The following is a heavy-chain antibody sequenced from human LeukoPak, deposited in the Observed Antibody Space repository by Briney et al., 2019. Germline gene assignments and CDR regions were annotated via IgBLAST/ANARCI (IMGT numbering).Heavy chain of an antibody. V-gene: IGHV1-69*13. Sequence: GASVKVSCKASGGTFSGYAISWVRQAPGQGLEWMGGIIPIFGTANYAQKFQGRVTITADESTSTAYMELSSLRSEDTAVYYCATQPPTGTTLGGEIDYWDQGTLVTVSS. D-gene: IGHD1-1*01. CDR1: GGTFSGYA. CDR3: ATQPPTGTTLGGEIDY. CDR2: IIPIFGTA. J-gene: IGHJ4*02.